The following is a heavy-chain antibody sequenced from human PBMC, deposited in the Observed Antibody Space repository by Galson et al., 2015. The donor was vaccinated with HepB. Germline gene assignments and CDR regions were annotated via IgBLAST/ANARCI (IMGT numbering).Heavy chain of an antibody. J-gene: IGHJ4*02. D-gene: IGHD3-10*01. V-gene: IGHV1-18*01. CDR3: ARRRGLPIGGGFDY. CDR1: GYTFTSYG. Sequence: SVKVSCKASGYTFTSYGISWVRQAPGQGLEWMGWVSAYNGNTDYAQKLQGRVTMTTDTSTSTAYMELRSLRSDDTALYYCARRRGLPIGGGFDYWGQGTLVTVSS. CDR2: VSAYNGNT.